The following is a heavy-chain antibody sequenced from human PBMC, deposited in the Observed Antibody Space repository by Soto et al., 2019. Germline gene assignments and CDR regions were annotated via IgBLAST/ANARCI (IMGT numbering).Heavy chain of an antibody. CDR2: ISYEGSNK. J-gene: IGHJ6*02. CDR3: ARPLGDDILTGYPPVFGMDV. Sequence: LRLSCAASGFTFSPHAMHWVRQGPGKGLEWVAVISYEGSNKYYADSVKGRFTISRDNSKNTLYLQMNSLRAEDTAVYYCARPLGDDILTGYPPVFGMDVWGQGTTVTVSS. V-gene: IGHV3-30-3*01. CDR1: GFTFSPHA. D-gene: IGHD3-9*01.